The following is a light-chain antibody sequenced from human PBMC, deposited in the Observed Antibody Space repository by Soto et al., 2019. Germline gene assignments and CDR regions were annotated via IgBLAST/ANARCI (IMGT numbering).Light chain of an antibody. Sequence: EIVRTQSPATLSVCAGERAALSCRASQSVSSNLAWYQQKPGQAPRLLIYGASTRATGIPARFSGSGSGTEFTLTISRLEPEDFAVYYCQQYNNWPPLTFGGGTKVDIK. CDR1: QSVSSN. CDR3: QQYNNWPPLT. J-gene: IGKJ4*01. V-gene: IGKV3-15*01. CDR2: GAS.